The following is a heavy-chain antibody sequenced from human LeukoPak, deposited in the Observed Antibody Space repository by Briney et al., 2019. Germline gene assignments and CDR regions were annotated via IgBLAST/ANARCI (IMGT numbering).Heavy chain of an antibody. V-gene: IGHV1-69*13. D-gene: IGHD3-9*01. Sequence: ASVKVSCKASGYTFTSYGISWVRQAPGQGLEWMGGIIPIFGTANYAQKFQGRVTITADESTGTAYMELSSLRSEDTAVYYCARVAMGYDILTGRGAFDIWGQGTMVTVSS. J-gene: IGHJ3*02. CDR2: IIPIFGTA. CDR1: GYTFTSYG. CDR3: ARVAMGYDILTGRGAFDI.